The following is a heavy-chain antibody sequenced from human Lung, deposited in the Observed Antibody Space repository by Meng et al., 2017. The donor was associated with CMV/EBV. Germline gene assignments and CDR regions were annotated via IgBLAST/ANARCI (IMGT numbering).Heavy chain of an antibody. V-gene: IGHV1-18*01. Sequence: SCKASGYTCTRYGISWVRQAPGQGLEWMGWISAFNGGTIYAEKVQGRVTMTTDTSTTTAYMELRSLRSDDTAMYYCVRDRYSNIDYWGQGTLVTVSS. CDR3: VRDRYSNIDY. CDR2: ISAFNGGT. CDR1: GYTCTRYG. J-gene: IGHJ4*02. D-gene: IGHD4-11*01.